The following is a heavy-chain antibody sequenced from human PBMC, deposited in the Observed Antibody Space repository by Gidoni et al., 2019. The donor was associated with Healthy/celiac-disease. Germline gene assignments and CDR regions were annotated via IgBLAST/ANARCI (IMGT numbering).Heavy chain of an antibody. CDR2: ISGSGGST. CDR3: AKTGRGSYRDFIVVAFDI. J-gene: IGHJ3*02. D-gene: IGHD1-26*01. Sequence: EVQLLESGGGLVQPGGSLRLSCAASGFTFSSYAMSWVRQAPGKGLEWVSAISGSGGSTYYADSVKGRFTISRDNSKNTLYLQMNSLRAEDTAVYYCAKTGRGSYRDFIVVAFDIWGQGTMVTVSS. CDR1: GFTFSSYA. V-gene: IGHV3-23*01.